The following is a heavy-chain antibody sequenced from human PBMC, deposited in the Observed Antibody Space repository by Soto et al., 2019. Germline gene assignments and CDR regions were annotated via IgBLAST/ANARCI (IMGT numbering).Heavy chain of an antibody. D-gene: IGHD6-19*01. CDR1: GFTFSGFG. Sequence: PGGSLRLSCAASGFTFSGFGIHWVRQAPGKGLEWVAIISYDGSNEYYADSVKGRFSISSDNSKNTLYLQMNSLRPEDTAVYYCAKGVTRIAVAGHLDYWGQGTLVTVSS. J-gene: IGHJ4*02. CDR2: ISYDGSNE. CDR3: AKGVTRIAVAGHLDY. V-gene: IGHV3-30*18.